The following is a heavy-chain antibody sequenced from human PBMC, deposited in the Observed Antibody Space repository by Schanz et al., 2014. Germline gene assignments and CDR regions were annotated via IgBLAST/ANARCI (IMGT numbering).Heavy chain of an antibody. CDR1: GFTFSDYY. CDR3: AKGSRSGSKLMDV. CDR2: VSSSSSYT. V-gene: IGHV3-11*03. D-gene: IGHD3-10*01. J-gene: IGHJ6*03. Sequence: VHLLESGGGLVPPGGSLRLSCAASGFTFSDYYMSWIRQAPGKGLEWVSYVSSSSSYTHYADSVKGRFTITRDNAKNSLYLQMNRLRPEDTALYYCAKGSRSGSKLMDVWGKGTTVTVSS.